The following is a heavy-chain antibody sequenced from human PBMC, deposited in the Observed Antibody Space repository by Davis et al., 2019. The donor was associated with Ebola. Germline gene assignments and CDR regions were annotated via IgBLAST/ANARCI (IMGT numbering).Heavy chain of an antibody. D-gene: IGHD2/OR15-2a*01. CDR2: INHSGST. V-gene: IGHV4-34*01. J-gene: IGHJ4*02. CDR3: ARYFIDAFDY. Sequence: SETLSLTCAVYGGSSSAYYWSWIRQPPGTGLEWIGEINHSGSTNYNPSLKSRVTISVDTSKNQFSLKLSSVTAADTAVYYCARYFIDAFDYWGQGTLVTVSS. CDR1: GGSSSAYY.